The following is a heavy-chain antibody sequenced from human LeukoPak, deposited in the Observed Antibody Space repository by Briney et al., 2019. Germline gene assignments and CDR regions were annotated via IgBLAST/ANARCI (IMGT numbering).Heavy chain of an antibody. CDR3: ARDRPLGYCSGGSCYRYHNWFDP. D-gene: IGHD2-15*01. Sequence: SETLSLTCTVSGGSISSGSYYWSWIRQPAGKGLEWIGRIYTSGSTNYNPSLKSRVTISVDTSKNQFSLKLSSVTAADTAVYYCARDRPLGYCSGGSCYRYHNWFDPWGQGTLVTVSS. J-gene: IGHJ5*02. V-gene: IGHV4-61*02. CDR1: GGSISSGSYY. CDR2: IYTSGST.